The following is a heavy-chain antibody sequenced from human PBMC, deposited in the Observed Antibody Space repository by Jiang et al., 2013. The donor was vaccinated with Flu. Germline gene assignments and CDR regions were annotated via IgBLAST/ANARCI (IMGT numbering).Heavy chain of an antibody. CDR3: ARLGIGGGHYYYDSSGYLREAAEYFQH. V-gene: IGHV5-51*01. Sequence: MGRIDPGDSDTRYSPSFQGQVTISADKSISTAYLQWSSLKASDTAMYYCARLGIGGGHYYYDSSGYLREAAEYFQHWGQGTLVTVSS. J-gene: IGHJ1*01. CDR2: IDPGDSDT. D-gene: IGHD3-22*01.